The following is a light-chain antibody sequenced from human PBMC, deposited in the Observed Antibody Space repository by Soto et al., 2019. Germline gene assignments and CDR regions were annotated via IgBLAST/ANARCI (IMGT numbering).Light chain of an antibody. CDR1: SSDVGGYNY. CDR3: CSHAGSSAV. V-gene: IGLV2-11*01. J-gene: IGLJ7*01. CDR2: DVS. Sequence: QSVLTQPRSVSGSPGQSVTISCTGTSSDVGGYNYVSWYQQHPGKAPKLMIYDVSKRPSGVPDRFSGSKSGNTASLTISGLQAEDEDDYYRCSHAGSSAVFG.